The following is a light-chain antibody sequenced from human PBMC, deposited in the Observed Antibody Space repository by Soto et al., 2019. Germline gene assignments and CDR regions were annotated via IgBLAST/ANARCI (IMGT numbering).Light chain of an antibody. CDR3: QQRSNWPIT. V-gene: IGKV3-11*01. CDR1: QRVSNY. J-gene: IGKJ5*01. Sequence: VLSQSPATLYLSPGERATLSCRASQRVSNYVAWYQQKPGQAPRLVIYDASYRATGIPARFSGSGSGTDCTLTVSRLEPEDFAVYYCQQRSNWPITFGQGT. CDR2: DAS.